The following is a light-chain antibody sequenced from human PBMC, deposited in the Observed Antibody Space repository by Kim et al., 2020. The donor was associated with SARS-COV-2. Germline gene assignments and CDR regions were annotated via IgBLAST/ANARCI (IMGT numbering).Light chain of an antibody. CDR3: HQYANSPRT. V-gene: IGKV3-20*01. CDR2: DAS. CDR1: QRVGRNY. Sequence: SPGEGATLSCRASQRVGRNYLVWDQQKPGRAPRLLSYDASTRATDIPDRFSGSGSGTDFTLHISRLEPGDFAVYYCHQYANSPRTFGQGTKADIK. J-gene: IGKJ1*01.